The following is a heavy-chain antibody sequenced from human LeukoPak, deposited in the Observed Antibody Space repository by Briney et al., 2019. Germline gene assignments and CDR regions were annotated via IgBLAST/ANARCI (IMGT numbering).Heavy chain of an antibody. CDR3: ARDSSGWYYFDY. D-gene: IGHD6-19*01. CDR2: ISSSSSYI. CDR1: GFTFSSYS. J-gene: IGHJ4*02. V-gene: IGHV3-21*01. Sequence: PGGSLRLSCAASGFTFSSYSMNWVRQAPGKGLEWVSSISSSSSYIYYADSVKGRFTISRDNAKNSLYLQMNSLRAEDTAVYYCARDSSGWYYFDYWGQGTLVTVSS.